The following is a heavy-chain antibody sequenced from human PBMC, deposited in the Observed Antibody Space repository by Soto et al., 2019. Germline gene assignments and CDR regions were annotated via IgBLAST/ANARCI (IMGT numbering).Heavy chain of an antibody. Sequence: EVQLLESGRGLVQPGGSLRLSCAASGFTFSSYAMSWVRQAPGKGLEWVSAISGSGGSTYYADSVKGRFTISRDNSKNTLYLQMNSLRAEDTAVYYCTQLESRPYYYYGMDVWGQGTTVTVSS. CDR3: TQLESRPYYYYGMDV. D-gene: IGHD1-1*01. CDR1: GFTFSSYA. V-gene: IGHV3-23*01. CDR2: ISGSGGST. J-gene: IGHJ6*02.